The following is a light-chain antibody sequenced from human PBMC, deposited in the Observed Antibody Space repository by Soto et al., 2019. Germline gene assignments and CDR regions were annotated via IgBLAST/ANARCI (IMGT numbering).Light chain of an antibody. CDR3: QQRSNWPPIT. V-gene: IGKV3-11*01. J-gene: IGKJ5*01. CDR1: QSVSSY. CDR2: DAS. Sequence: EIVLTQSPATLSLSPGEIATLSFSASQSVSSYLAWYQQKPGQAPRLLIYDASNRATGIPARFSGSGSGTDFTLTISSLEPEDVAVYYCQQRSNWPPITFGQGTRLEIK.